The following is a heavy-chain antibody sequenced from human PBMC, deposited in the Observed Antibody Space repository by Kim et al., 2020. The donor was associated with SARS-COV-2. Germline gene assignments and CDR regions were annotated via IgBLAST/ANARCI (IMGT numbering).Heavy chain of an antibody. D-gene: IGHD2-2*01. J-gene: IGHJ4*02. Sequence: QKFQGRVPRTRETSTSTVYMELSSLRSEDTAVYYCARDLVVVPAASGFDYWGQGTLVTVSS. V-gene: IGHV1-46*01. CDR3: ARDLVVVPAASGFDY.